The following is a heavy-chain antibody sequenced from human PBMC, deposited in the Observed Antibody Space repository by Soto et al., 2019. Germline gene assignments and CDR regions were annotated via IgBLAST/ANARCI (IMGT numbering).Heavy chain of an antibody. CDR2: ISGSGGST. D-gene: IGHD2-15*01. J-gene: IGHJ3*02. Sequence: GGSLRLSCAASGFTFSSYAMSWVRQAPGKGLEWVSAISGSGGSTYYADSVKGRFTISSDNSKNTLYLQMNSLRAEDTAVYYCAKDDGVVAAIYDAFDIWGQGTMVTVSS. CDR1: GFTFSSYA. V-gene: IGHV3-23*01. CDR3: AKDDGVVAAIYDAFDI.